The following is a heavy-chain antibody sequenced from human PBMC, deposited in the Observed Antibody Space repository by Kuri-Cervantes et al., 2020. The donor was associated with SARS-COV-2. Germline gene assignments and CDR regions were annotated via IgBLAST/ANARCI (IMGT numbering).Heavy chain of an antibody. V-gene: IGHV5-10-1*01. D-gene: IGHD1-26*01. J-gene: IGHJ4*02. CDR2: IDPSDSYT. CDR1: GYSFTSYW. Sequence: GGSLRLSCKGSGYSFTSYWVSWVRQMPGKGLEWMGRIDPSDSYTNYSPSFQGHVTISADKSISTAYLQWSSLKASDTAMYYCARHSGLEASTEFDFWGQGTLVTVSS. CDR3: ARHSGLEASTEFDF.